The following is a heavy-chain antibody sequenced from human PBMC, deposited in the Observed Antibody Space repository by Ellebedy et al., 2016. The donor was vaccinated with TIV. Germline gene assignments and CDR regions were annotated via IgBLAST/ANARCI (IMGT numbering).Heavy chain of an antibody. J-gene: IGHJ4*02. CDR2: IWFHGSTK. V-gene: IGHV3-33*01. Sequence: GESLKTSCAAPGFPFSNYGMHWVRQAPGKGLEWVAIIWFHGSTKYYTDSVKGRFTISRDNSNNTLYLQMNNLRAEDTAIYYCVRDTPQTRFDYWGQGTLVTVSS. CDR3: VRDTPQTRFDY. D-gene: IGHD2-15*01. CDR1: GFPFSNYG.